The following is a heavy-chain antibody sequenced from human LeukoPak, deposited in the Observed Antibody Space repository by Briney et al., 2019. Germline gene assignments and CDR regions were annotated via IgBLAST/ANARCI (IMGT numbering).Heavy chain of an antibody. CDR3: ARGFWNYDISTGYYRTTYYFDY. CDR1: GGSFSDYY. J-gene: IGHJ4*02. CDR2: INHSGST. D-gene: IGHD3-9*01. V-gene: IGHV4-34*01. Sequence: SETLSLTCAVYGGSFSDYYWSWIRQPPGKGLEWIGEINHSGSTNYNPSLKSRVTISVDTSKNQFSLKLSSVTAADTAVYYCARGFWNYDISTGYYRTTYYFDYWGQGTLVTVSS.